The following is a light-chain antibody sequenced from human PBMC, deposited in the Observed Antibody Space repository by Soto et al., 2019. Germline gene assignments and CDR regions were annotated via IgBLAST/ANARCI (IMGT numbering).Light chain of an antibody. Sequence: DIVMTQAPDSLAVSLGQRATINCKSSPSVLYSSNNKNYLAWYQQKPGQPPKLLIYWASTRESGVPDRFSGSGSGTDFTLTIDSLQAEDVAVYYCHQYYSPPLTFGGGIKVEIK. J-gene: IGKJ4*01. CDR3: HQYYSPPLT. CDR1: PSVLYSSNNKNY. CDR2: WAS. V-gene: IGKV4-1*01.